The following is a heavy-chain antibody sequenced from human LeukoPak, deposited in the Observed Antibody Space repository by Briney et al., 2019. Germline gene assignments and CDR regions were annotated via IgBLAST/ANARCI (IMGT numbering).Heavy chain of an antibody. CDR1: GFIFDDYA. Sequence: GGSLRLSCAASGFIFDDYAMHWVRQPPGKGLEWVSGISWNGGGIGYADSVKGRFTISRDNAKNSLYLQMDSLGTEDTALYYCAVAVFYGSGSYYIDYWGQGTLVTVSS. CDR2: ISWNGGGI. V-gene: IGHV3-9*01. D-gene: IGHD3-10*01. CDR3: AVAVFYGSGSYYIDY. J-gene: IGHJ4*02.